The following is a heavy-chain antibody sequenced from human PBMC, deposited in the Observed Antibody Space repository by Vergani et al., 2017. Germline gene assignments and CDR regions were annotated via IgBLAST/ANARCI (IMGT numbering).Heavy chain of an antibody. Sequence: VQLVQSGTEMKKPGSSVKVSCKASGGTFDSYSFHWVRQAPGQGLEWMGKNIPISGSSDFAKHFHDRIRLTADESTTTAYMELRNLRSEDTAIYYCAMGYDVLSNYLLSWGQGTVVTVSP. CDR3: AMGYDVLSNYLLS. CDR2: NIPISGSS. J-gene: IGHJ5*02. D-gene: IGHD3-9*01. CDR1: GGTFDSYS. V-gene: IGHV1-69*13.